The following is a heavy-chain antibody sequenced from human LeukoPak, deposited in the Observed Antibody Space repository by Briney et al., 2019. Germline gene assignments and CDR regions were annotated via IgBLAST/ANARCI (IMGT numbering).Heavy chain of an antibody. CDR2: INHSGST. D-gene: IGHD1-26*01. V-gene: IGHV4-34*01. CDR3: ARGVWVDY. Sequence: SETLSLTCAVYGGSFSGYYWSWIRQPPGKGLEWIGEINHSGSTNYNPSLKSRVTISVDTSKNQFSLKLSSVTAADTAVYHCARGVWVDYWGQGTLVTVSS. CDR1: GGSFSGYY. J-gene: IGHJ4*02.